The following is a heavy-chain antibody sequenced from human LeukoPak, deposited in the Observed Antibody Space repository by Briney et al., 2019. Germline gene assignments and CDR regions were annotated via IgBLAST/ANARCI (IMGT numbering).Heavy chain of an antibody. V-gene: IGHV1-46*01. CDR3: ARVAAAGFAYDKFDP. CDR2: INPSGAST. Sequence: ASVTVSCKASVYTFTSYYMHWVRQAPGQGLAWMGIINPSGASTNYAQKFQGRVNMTRDTSTTTVYMELGSLRSEDTAVYYCARVAAAGFAYDKFDPWGQGTLVTVSS. D-gene: IGHD6-13*01. CDR1: VYTFTSYY. J-gene: IGHJ5*02.